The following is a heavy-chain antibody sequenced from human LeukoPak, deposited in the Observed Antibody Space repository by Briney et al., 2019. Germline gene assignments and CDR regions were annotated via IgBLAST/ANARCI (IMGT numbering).Heavy chain of an antibody. CDR1: GGSISSYY. CDR3: ASVGSYWYFDL. Sequence: SETLSLTCTVSGGSISSYYWSWIRQPPGKGLEWIGYIYYSGSTNYNPSLKSRVTISVDTSKNQFSLKLSSVTAADTAVHYCASVGSYWYFDLWGRGTLVTVSS. D-gene: IGHD1-14*01. V-gene: IGHV4-59*08. CDR2: IYYSGST. J-gene: IGHJ2*01.